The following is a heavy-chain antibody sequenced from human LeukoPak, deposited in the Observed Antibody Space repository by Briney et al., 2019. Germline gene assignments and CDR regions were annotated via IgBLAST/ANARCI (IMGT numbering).Heavy chain of an antibody. J-gene: IGHJ4*02. CDR3: SSSTAIGY. CDR2: ISSSGRTI. Sequence: GGSLRLSCAASGFTFSNYEMNWVRQAPGKGLEWVSYISSSGRTIYYADSVKGRFTISRDNAKNSLYLQMSSLRTEGTAVYYCSSSTAIGYWGQGTLVTVSS. V-gene: IGHV3-48*03. CDR1: GFTFSNYE.